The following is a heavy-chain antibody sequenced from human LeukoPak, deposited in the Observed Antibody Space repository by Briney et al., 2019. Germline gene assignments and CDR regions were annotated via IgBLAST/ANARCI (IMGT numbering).Heavy chain of an antibody. Sequence: PSETLSLTCTVSGGSISSHYWSWIRHPPGKGLEWIGYIYYSGSTNYNPSLKSRVTISVDTSKEQFSLNLNSVTAADTAVYYCARGDSSSWYLWGQGTLVTVSS. V-gene: IGHV4-59*11. CDR1: GGSISSHY. D-gene: IGHD6-13*01. CDR3: ARGDSSSWYL. J-gene: IGHJ4*02. CDR2: IYYSGST.